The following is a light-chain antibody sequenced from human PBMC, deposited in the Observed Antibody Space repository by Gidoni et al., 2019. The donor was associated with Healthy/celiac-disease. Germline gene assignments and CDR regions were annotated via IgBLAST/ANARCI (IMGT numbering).Light chain of an antibody. CDR2: DDS. CDR1: NIGTKS. CDR3: QVWDSNSDHVV. J-gene: IGLJ2*01. Sequence: SYVLTQPPSVSVAPGQTARITCGGNNIGTKSVHWYQQKPGQAPVLVVYDDSDRPSGIPERFSGSNSGNTATLTISWVEAGDEADYYCQVWDSNSDHVVFGGGTKVTVL. V-gene: IGLV3-21*02.